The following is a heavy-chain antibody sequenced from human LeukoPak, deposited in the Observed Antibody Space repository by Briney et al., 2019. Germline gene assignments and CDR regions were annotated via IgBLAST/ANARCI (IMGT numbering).Heavy chain of an antibody. Sequence: NSSGTLSLTCAVSGGSILTTNWWSWVRQPPGKGLEWIGEVHLSGASNYNPSLKSRVNMSIDKSKNQLSLELTSVTAADTAIYYCTRESGAFSPFGFWGQGTLVTVSS. CDR3: TRESGAFSPFGF. V-gene: IGHV4-4*02. D-gene: IGHD1-26*01. J-gene: IGHJ4*02. CDR2: VHLSGAS. CDR1: GGSILTTNW.